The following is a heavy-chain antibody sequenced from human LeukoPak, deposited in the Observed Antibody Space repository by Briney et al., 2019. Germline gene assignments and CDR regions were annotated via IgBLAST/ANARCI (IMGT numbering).Heavy chain of an antibody. CDR2: IRQNGNEK. Sequence: GGSLRLSCEVSGFTFTDYWMNWVRQAPGKGPEWVASIRQNGNEKTYVDSVKGRFTISRDNTKNSLSLQLNGLRAEDTAVYYCARDPTDMIVVAADAFDIWGQGTMVTVSS. J-gene: IGHJ3*02. CDR1: GFTFTDYW. V-gene: IGHV3-7*01. D-gene: IGHD3-22*01. CDR3: ARDPTDMIVVAADAFDI.